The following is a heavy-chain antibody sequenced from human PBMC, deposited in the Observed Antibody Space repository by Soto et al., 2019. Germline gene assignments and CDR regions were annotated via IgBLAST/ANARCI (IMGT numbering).Heavy chain of an antibody. CDR2: IYYSGST. D-gene: IGHD3-3*01. V-gene: IGHV4-59*01. CDR1: DGSISSYY. CDR3: ARGTVGLRFLGGSLNWFAP. Sequence: PSEILCLTYTVSDGSISSYYWSWIRQPPGKGLEWIGYIYYSGSTNYNPSLKSRVTISVDTSKNQFSLKLSSVTAADTAVYYCARGTVGLRFLGGSLNWFAPWGQRTLVTVSS. J-gene: IGHJ5*02.